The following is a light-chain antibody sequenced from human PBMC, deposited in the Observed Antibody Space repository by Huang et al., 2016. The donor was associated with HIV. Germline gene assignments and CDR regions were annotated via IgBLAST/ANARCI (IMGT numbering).Light chain of an antibody. CDR1: PSLFYRFNNKNY. CDR3: QQYYYTPLT. CDR2: WAT. V-gene: IGKV4-1*01. J-gene: IGKJ2*01. Sequence: DIVMTQSPDPLTVYLGERATINCKSSPSLFYRFNNKNYLAWYQQKPGQPPKLLIYWATIRETGVPDRFSGSGSGTEFTLTISSPQAEDVAIYYCQQYYYTPLTFGQGTKLEIK.